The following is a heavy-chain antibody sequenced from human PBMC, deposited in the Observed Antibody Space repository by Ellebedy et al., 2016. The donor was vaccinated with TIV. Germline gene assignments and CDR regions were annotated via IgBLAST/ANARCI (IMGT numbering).Heavy chain of an antibody. CDR1: GYSFSTYW. V-gene: IGHV5-51*01. D-gene: IGHD5-18*01. CDR3: ASNYGYGVPVDF. CDR2: IYPYDSDV. J-gene: IGHJ4*02. Sequence: GESLKISCEGLGYSFSTYWIGWVRQRPGKGLEWMGIIYPYDSDVKYSPSFQGQVTISADKSVSTAYLQWTSLKASDTALYFCASNYGYGVPVDFWGQGTLVIVSS.